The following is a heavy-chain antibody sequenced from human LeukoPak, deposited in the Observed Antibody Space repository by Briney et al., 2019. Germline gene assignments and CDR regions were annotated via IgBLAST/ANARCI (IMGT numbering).Heavy chain of an antibody. V-gene: IGHV4-59*12. CDR2: IYYSGST. Sequence: TTSETLSLTCTVSGGSISSYYWSWIRQPPGKGLEWIGYIYYSGSTNYNPSLKSRVTISVDTSKNQFSLKLSSVAAADTAVYYCARDRQGYSSSRYELDAFDIWGQGTMVTVSS. CDR1: GGSISSYY. J-gene: IGHJ3*02. D-gene: IGHD6-6*01. CDR3: ARDRQGYSSSRYELDAFDI.